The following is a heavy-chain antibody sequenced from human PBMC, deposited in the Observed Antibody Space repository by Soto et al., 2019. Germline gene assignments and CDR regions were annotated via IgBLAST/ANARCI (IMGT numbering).Heavy chain of an antibody. Sequence: AGGSLRLSCAASGFTFSSYAMHWVRQAPGKGLEWVAVISYDGSNKYYADSVKGRFTISRDNSKNTLYLQMNSLRAEDTAVYYCARGQWLAYWGQGTLVTVSS. D-gene: IGHD6-19*01. V-gene: IGHV3-30-3*01. CDR2: ISYDGSNK. J-gene: IGHJ4*02. CDR1: GFTFSSYA. CDR3: ARGQWLAY.